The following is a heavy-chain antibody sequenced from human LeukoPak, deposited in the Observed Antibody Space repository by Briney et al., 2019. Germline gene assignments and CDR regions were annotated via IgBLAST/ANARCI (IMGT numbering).Heavy chain of an antibody. J-gene: IGHJ4*02. CDR2: IYYTGRT. D-gene: IGHD2-8*02. V-gene: IGHV4-39*01. CDR1: GGSISSRSYY. Sequence: SETLSLTCTVSGGSISSRSYYWGWIRQPPGKGLEWIGSIYYTGRTNYNPSLKSRVTISVDTSKNQFSLKLSSVTAADTAVYYCASRHLGYCTGGVCPYFDYWGQGTLVTVSS. CDR3: ASRHLGYCTGGVCPYFDY.